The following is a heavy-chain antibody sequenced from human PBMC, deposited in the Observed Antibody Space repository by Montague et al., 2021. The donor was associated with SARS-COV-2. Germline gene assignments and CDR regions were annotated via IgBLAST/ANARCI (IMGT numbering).Heavy chain of an antibody. D-gene: IGHD3-22*01. CDR1: GGSLNNYF. V-gene: IGHV4-59*08. Sequence: SETLSLNCNVSGGSLNNYFWSWIRQPPGKGLEWVGYISDSGSTKYNPSLQSRVTISVDTARNQFSLKLLSVTAADTAFYYCARVDSSGPGEYWGQGILVSVSS. J-gene: IGHJ4*02. CDR3: ARVDSSGPGEY. CDR2: ISDSGST.